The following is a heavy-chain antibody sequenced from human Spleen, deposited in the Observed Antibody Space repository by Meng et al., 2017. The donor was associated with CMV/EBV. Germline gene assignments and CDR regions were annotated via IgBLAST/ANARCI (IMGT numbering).Heavy chain of an antibody. CDR1: GFTFRTYS. CDR3: ARDVGPQEWYFDL. J-gene: IGHJ2*01. CDR2: ISSRSSYI. Sequence: GSLKISCAASGFTFRTYSMNWVRQAPGEGLEWVSSISSRSSYISYADSVKGRFTISRDNAKNSLYLQMNSLRAEDTAVYYCARDVGPQEWYFDLWGRGTLVTVSS. V-gene: IGHV3-21*01.